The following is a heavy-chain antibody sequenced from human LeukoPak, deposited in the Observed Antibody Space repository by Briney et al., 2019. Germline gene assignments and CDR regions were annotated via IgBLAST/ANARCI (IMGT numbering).Heavy chain of an antibody. D-gene: IGHD3-16*01. V-gene: IGHV3-48*01. Sequence: GGSLRLSCAASGFTFSSYSMNWVRQAPGKGLEWVSYISSSSSTIYYADSVKGRFTISRDNAKNSLYLQMNSLRAEDTAVYYCARGGGAHYYYYYMDVWGKGTTVTVSS. CDR1: GFTFSSYS. CDR3: ARGGGAHYYYYYMDV. CDR2: ISSSSSTI. J-gene: IGHJ6*03.